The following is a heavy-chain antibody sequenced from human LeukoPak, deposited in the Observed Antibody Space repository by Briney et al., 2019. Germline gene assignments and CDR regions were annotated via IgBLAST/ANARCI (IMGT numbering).Heavy chain of an antibody. CDR2: TYYLSHWIR. CDR1: GDSVSNNIAT. J-gene: IGHJ4*02. Sequence: SQTLSLTCAISGDSVSNNIATWDWIRQSPSRGLEWLGRTYYLSHWIRDYAESVRSRITINPDTSKNQFSMLLNSVRPGDSAVYFCARRGDGNSYYDYWGQRILVTVSS. V-gene: IGHV6-1*01. CDR3: ARRGDGNSYYDY. D-gene: IGHD3-16*01.